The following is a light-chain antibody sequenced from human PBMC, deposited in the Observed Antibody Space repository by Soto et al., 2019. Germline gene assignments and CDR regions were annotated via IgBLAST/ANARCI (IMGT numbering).Light chain of an antibody. CDR2: DVS. Sequence: SALTQPASVSGSPGQSITISCTGTSSDVGGYNYVSWYQQHPGKASKFMIYDVSNRPSGVSNRFSGSKSGNTASLTISGLQAEDEADYYCSSYTTSNTRQIVFGTGTKVTVL. J-gene: IGLJ1*01. V-gene: IGLV2-14*01. CDR3: SSYTTSNTRQIV. CDR1: SSDVGGYNY.